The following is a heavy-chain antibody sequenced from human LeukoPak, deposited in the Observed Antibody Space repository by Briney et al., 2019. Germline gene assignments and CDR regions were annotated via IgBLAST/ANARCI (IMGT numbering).Heavy chain of an antibody. CDR3: ASTYCSGGSCYPFDY. Sequence: GGSLRLSCAASGFTFSSYGMHWVRQAPGKGLEWVAVIWYDGSSKYYADSVKGRFTISRDNSKNTLYLQMNSLRAEDTAVYYCASTYCSGGSCYPFDYWGQGTLVTVSS. CDR1: GFTFSSYG. CDR2: IWYDGSSK. J-gene: IGHJ4*02. V-gene: IGHV3-33*01. D-gene: IGHD2-15*01.